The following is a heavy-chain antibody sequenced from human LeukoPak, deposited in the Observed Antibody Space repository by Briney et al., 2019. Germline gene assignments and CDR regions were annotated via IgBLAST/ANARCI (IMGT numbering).Heavy chain of an antibody. CDR2: IIPIFGTA. Sequence: ASVKVSCKASGGTFSSYAISWVRQAPGQGLEWMGGIIPIFGTANYAQKFQGRVTITADKSTSTAYMELSSLRSEDTAVYYCARRNKPYCGGDCYANWFDPWGQGTLVTVSS. CDR3: ARRNKPYCGGDCYANWFDP. J-gene: IGHJ5*02. D-gene: IGHD2-21*02. V-gene: IGHV1-69*06. CDR1: GGTFSSYA.